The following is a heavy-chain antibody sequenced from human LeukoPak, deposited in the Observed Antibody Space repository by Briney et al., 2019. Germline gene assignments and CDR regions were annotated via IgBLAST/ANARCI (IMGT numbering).Heavy chain of an antibody. V-gene: IGHV4-34*01. D-gene: IGHD1-14*01. J-gene: IGHJ6*03. Sequence: SETLSLTCAVDGGSFSDYSWSWIRQPPGKGLEWIGDVNHGGSTNYNPSLKSRITISVDTSKNRFSLRLSSVTAADTGVYYCARIGMDYYFYMDVWGKGTTVSVSS. CDR3: ARIGMDYYFYMDV. CDR2: VNHGGST. CDR1: GGSFSDYS.